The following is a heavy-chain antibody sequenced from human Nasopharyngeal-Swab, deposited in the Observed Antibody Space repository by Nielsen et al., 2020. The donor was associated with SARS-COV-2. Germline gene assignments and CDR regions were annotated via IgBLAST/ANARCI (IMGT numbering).Heavy chain of an antibody. CDR2: IKQDGSEK. J-gene: IGHJ4*02. D-gene: IGHD6-13*01. CDR3: ARAGLSSWHFDY. CDR1: GFTFSSYG. Sequence: GGSLRLSCAASGFTFSSYGMSWVRQAPGKGLEWVANIKQDGSEKYYVDSVKGRFTISRDNAKNSLYLQMNSLRAEDTAVYYCARAGLSSWHFDYWGQGTLVTVSS. V-gene: IGHV3-7*01.